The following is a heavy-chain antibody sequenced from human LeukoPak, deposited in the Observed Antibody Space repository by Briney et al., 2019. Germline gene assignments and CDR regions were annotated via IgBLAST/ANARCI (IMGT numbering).Heavy chain of an antibody. V-gene: IGHV4-31*02. J-gene: IGHJ6*02. CDR2: IYHSGST. Sequence: SETLSLTCTVSGGSISRGDDYWSWIRQLPGKGLEWIGYIYHSGSTYYNPSLKSRVSISVDKSMNQFSLRLTSVTAADTAVYYCARNRPLKGGVAYYSYYGMDVWGQGTTVLVSS. D-gene: IGHD3-16*01. CDR1: GGSISRGDDY. CDR3: ARNRPLKGGVAYYSYYGMDV.